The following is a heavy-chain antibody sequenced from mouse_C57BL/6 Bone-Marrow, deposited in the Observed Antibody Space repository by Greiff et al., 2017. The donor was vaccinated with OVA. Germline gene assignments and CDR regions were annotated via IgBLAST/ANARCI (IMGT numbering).Heavy chain of an antibody. CDR2: IHPSDSDT. CDR3: AIIYSGNYVGFAY. CDR1: GYTFTSYW. J-gene: IGHJ3*01. Sequence: QVQLQQPGAELVKPGASVKVSCKASGYTFTSYWMHWVKQRPGQGLEWLGRIHPSDSDTNYNQKFKGKATLTVDKSSGTAYMQLSSLTSEDSAVYYCAIIYSGNYVGFAYWGQGTLVTVSA. V-gene: IGHV1-74*01. D-gene: IGHD2-1*01.